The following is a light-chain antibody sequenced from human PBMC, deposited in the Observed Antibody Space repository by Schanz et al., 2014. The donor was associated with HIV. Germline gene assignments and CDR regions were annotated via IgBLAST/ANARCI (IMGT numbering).Light chain of an antibody. V-gene: IGLV1-47*01. Sequence: QSVLTQPPSVSGTPGQRVTISCSGGTSNIGRNSVNWYQQLPGTAPKLLIYRNNQRPSGVPDRFSGSKSGTSASLAISGLRSEDEADYYCAAWDDSLSGLVVFGGGTQLTVL. CDR3: AAWDDSLSGLVV. J-gene: IGLJ2*01. CDR1: TSNIGRNS. CDR2: RNN.